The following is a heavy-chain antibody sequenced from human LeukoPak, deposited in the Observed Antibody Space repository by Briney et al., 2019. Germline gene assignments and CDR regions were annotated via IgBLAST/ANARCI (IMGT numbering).Heavy chain of an antibody. CDR1: GGSLSSYY. CDR2: IYYSGST. J-gene: IGHJ3*02. V-gene: IGHV4-59*01. CDR3: ARIEYSSSLDAFDI. Sequence: PSETLSLTCTVSGGSLSSYYWSWIRQPPGKGLEWIGYIYYSGSTNYNPSLRSRVTISVGTSKNQFSLKLSSVTAADTAVYYCARIEYSSSLDAFDIWGQGTVVTVSS. D-gene: IGHD6-6*01.